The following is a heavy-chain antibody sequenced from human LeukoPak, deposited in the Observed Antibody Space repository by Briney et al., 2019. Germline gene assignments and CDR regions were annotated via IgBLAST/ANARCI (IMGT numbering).Heavy chain of an antibody. CDR3: AKEVVPAARYNWFDP. CDR2: ISGSGGST. CDR1: GFTFGNYA. V-gene: IGHV3-23*01. Sequence: GGSLRPSCEASGFTFGNYAMNWVRQAPGKGLEWVSAISGSGGSTYYADSVKGRFTISRDNSKNTLYLQMNSLRAEDTAVYYCAKEVVPAARYNWFDPWGQGTLVTVSS. D-gene: IGHD2-2*01. J-gene: IGHJ5*02.